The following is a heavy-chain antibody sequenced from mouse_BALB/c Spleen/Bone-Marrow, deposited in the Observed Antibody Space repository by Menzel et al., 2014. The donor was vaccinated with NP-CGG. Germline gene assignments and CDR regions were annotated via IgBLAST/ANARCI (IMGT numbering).Heavy chain of an antibody. CDR1: GYAFSSSW. J-gene: IGHJ3*01. D-gene: IGHD4-1*01. V-gene: IGHV1-82*01. Sequence: QVQLQQSGPEQVKPGASVKISCKASGYAFSSSWMNWVKQRPGQGLEWIGRIYPGDGDTNYNGKFKGKATLTADKSSSTAYMQLSSLTSVDSAVYFCARGRDWDAWFAYWGQGTLVTVSA. CDR2: IYPGDGDT. CDR3: ARGRDWDAWFAY.